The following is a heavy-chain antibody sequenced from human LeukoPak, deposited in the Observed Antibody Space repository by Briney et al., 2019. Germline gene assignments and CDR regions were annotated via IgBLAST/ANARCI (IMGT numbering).Heavy chain of an antibody. CDR1: GYSISSSNW. D-gene: IGHD6-6*01. CDR2: IYYSGST. J-gene: IGHJ6*03. V-gene: IGHV4-28*06. CDR3: ARTDSSSSGYYYYYMDV. Sequence: SETLSLTCAVSGYSISSSNWWGWIRQPPGKGLEWIGYIYYSGSTNYNPSLKSRVTMSVDTSKNQFSLKLSSVTALDTAVYYCARTDSSSSGYYYYYMDVWGKGTTVTVSS.